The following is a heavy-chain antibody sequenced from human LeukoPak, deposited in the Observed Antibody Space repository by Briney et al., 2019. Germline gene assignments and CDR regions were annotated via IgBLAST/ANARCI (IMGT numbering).Heavy chain of an antibody. Sequence: GGSLRLSCAASGFTFKKYWMNWVRQVPGKGLECLANIKEDGSETYYADSVKGRFTISRDNPKNLLFLQIDSLRVEDTAVYYCARETPRRGETRDGYRWGQGTLVTVSS. V-gene: IGHV3-7*01. CDR2: IKEDGSET. CDR1: GFTFKKYW. J-gene: IGHJ4*02. D-gene: IGHD5-24*01. CDR3: ARETPRRGETRDGYR.